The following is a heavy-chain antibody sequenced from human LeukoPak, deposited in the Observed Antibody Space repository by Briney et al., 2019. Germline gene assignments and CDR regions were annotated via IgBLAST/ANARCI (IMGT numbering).Heavy chain of an antibody. CDR1: GFTFDDYA. D-gene: IGHD1-7*01. Sequence: GGSLRLSCAASGFTFDDYAMHWVRQAPGKGLEWVSLINGDGGPTYYADSVKGRFTISRDNSKNSLYLQMNSLRTEDTAFNYCSKGPYNWDYQIGYYFDSWGQGTLVTVSS. J-gene: IGHJ4*02. CDR3: SKGPYNWDYQIGYYFDS. V-gene: IGHV3-43*02. CDR2: INGDGGPT.